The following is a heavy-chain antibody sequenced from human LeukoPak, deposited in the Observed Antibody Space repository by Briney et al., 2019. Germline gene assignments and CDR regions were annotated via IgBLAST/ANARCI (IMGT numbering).Heavy chain of an antibody. CDR3: ARDDYGDLDDAFDI. CDR1: GGSISSSSYY. J-gene: IGHJ3*02. Sequence: PSETLSLTCTVSGGSISSSSYYWGWIRQPPGKGLEWIGSIYYSGSTYYNPSLKSRVTISVDTSKNQFSLKLSSVTAADTAVYYCARDDYGDLDDAFDIWGQGTMVTVSS. V-gene: IGHV4-39*07. D-gene: IGHD4-17*01. CDR2: IYYSGST.